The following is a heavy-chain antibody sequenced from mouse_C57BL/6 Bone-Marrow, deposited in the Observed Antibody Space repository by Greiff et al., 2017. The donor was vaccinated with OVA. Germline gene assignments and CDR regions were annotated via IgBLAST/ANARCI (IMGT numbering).Heavy chain of an antibody. CDR3: TTVRGLDFDY. D-gene: IGHD2-14*01. V-gene: IGHV14-4*01. J-gene: IGHJ2*01. CDR2: LDPENGDT. Sequence: EVQLQQSGAELVRPGASVKLSCTASGFNIKDDYMHWVKQRPEQGLEWIGWLDPENGDTEYASKFQGKATITADTSSNTAYLQLSSLTSEDTAVYYCTTVRGLDFDYWGQGTTLTVSS. CDR1: GFNIKDDY.